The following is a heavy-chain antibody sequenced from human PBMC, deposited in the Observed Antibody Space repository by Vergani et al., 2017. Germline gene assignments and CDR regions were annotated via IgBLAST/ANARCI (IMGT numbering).Heavy chain of an antibody. Sequence: QVQLQESGPGLVKPSETLSLTCTVSNYSISRCYFWVWIRRPPGKGLEWIAGFHHTGMTYNNPSLKSRVTISVDTSKNQFSLKLSSVTAADTAVYYCASMAPDYYDSSGHRYYYYYMDVGGKGTTVTVSS. CDR3: ASMAPDYYDSSGHRYYYYYMDV. CDR2: FHHTGMT. J-gene: IGHJ6*03. CDR1: NYSISRCYF. D-gene: IGHD3-22*01. V-gene: IGHV4-38-2*02.